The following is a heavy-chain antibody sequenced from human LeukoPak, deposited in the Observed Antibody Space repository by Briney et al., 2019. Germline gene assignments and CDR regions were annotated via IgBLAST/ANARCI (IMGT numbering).Heavy chain of an antibody. Sequence: PSETLSLTCAVYGGSFSGYHWSWIRQPPGKGLEWIGEINHSGSTNYNPSLKSRVTISVDTSKNQFSLKLSSVTAADTAVYYCASFYSSSINKTNWFDPWGQGTLVTVSS. CDR3: ASFYSSSINKTNWFDP. J-gene: IGHJ5*02. D-gene: IGHD6-6*01. CDR1: GGSFSGYH. V-gene: IGHV4-34*01. CDR2: INHSGST.